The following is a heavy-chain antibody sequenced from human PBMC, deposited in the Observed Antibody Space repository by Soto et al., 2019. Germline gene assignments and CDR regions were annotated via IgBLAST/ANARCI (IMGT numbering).Heavy chain of an antibody. J-gene: IGHJ4*02. D-gene: IGHD2-15*01. CDR1: GFTFSSYA. CDR2: ISYDGSNK. V-gene: IGHV3-30-3*01. Sequence: GGSLRLSCAASGFTFSSYAMHWVRQAPGKGLEWVAVISYDGSNKYYADSVKGRFTISRDNSKNTLYLQMNSLRAEDTAVYYCARDTDIVVHGSLDYWGQGTLVTVSS. CDR3: ARDTDIVVHGSLDY.